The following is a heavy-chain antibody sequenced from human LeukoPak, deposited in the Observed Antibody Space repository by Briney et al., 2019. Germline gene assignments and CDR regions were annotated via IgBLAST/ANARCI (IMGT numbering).Heavy chain of an antibody. CDR1: GFTFSSYN. CDR3: ARYTWSDRRGALDV. V-gene: IGHV3-48*02. J-gene: IGHJ6*02. CDR2: ISSSGSAI. Sequence: GGSLRLSCAVFGFTFSSYNMNWVRQAPGKGLEWVSYISSSGSAIYYADSVKGRFTISRDNAKNSLYLQMNSLRDEDTAVYYCARYTWSDRRGALDVWGQGTTVTVSS. D-gene: IGHD1-1*01.